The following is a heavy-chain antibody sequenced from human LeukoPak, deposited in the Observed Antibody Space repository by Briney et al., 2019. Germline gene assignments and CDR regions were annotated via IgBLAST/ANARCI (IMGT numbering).Heavy chain of an antibody. J-gene: IGHJ5*02. CDR3: ARGVSGVTPP. D-gene: IGHD4-23*01. CDR2: INTNTGNT. CDR1: GYTFTTYD. V-gene: IGHV1-18*01. Sequence: ASVKVSFKTSGYTFTTYDISWVRQAPGQGPEWLGWINTNTGNTDYAKSLQDRVTLTTDTSTTTAYMEFRSLKSDDTAVYYCARGVSGVTPPWGQGTLVIVSS.